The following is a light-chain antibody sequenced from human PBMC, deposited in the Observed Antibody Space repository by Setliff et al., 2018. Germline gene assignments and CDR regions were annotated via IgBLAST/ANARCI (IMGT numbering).Light chain of an antibody. CDR1: SSDVGGYNY. CDR2: DVT. Sequence: SVLTQPASVSGSPGQWITISCSGTSSDVGGYNYVSWYQQHPGKAPKLMIYDVTNRPSGISNRFSGSKSGNTASLTISGLQAEDDADCYCSSYTTSGTHVFGTGTKVTVL. CDR3: SSYTTSGTHV. J-gene: IGLJ1*01. V-gene: IGLV2-14*03.